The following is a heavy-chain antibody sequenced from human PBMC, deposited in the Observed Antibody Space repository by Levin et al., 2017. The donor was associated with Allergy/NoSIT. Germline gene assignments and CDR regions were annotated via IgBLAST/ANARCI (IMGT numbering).Heavy chain of an antibody. Sequence: KVSCKGSGYSFTSYWIGWVRQMPGKGLEWMGIIYPGDSDTRYSPSFQGQVTISADKSISTAYLQWSSLKASDTAMYYCARFRRELYYYYYGMDVWGQGTTVTVSS. CDR3: ARFRRELYYYYYGMDV. CDR2: IYPGDSDT. J-gene: IGHJ6*02. D-gene: IGHD1-7*01. V-gene: IGHV5-51*01. CDR1: GYSFTSYW.